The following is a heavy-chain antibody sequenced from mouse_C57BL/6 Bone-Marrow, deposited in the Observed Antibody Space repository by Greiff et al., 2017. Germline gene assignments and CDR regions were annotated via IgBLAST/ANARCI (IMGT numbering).Heavy chain of an antibody. J-gene: IGHJ3*01. CDR1: GYTFTGYW. D-gene: IGHD2-4*01. CDR2: ILPGSGST. V-gene: IGHV1-9*01. Sequence: QVQLQQSGAELMKPGASVKLSCKATGYTFTGYWIEWVKQRPGHGLEWIGEILPGSGSTNYNEKFKGKATFTADTSSNTAYMQLSSLTTEDSAIYDCARGRLRRGAWFAYWGQGTLVTVSA. CDR3: ARGRLRRGAWFAY.